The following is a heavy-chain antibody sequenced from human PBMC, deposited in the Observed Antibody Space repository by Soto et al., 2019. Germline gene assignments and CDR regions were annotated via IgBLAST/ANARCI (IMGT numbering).Heavy chain of an antibody. CDR1: GYTFTSYD. CDR2: MNPNSGNT. V-gene: IGHV1-8*01. Sequence: GASVKVSCKASGYTFTSYDIKWVRQATGQGLEWMGWMNPNSGNTGYAQKFQGRVTMTRNTSISTAYMELSSLRSEDTAVYYCARGQAARLLRAFDIWGQGTMVTVSS. CDR3: ARGQAARLLRAFDI. D-gene: IGHD6-13*01. J-gene: IGHJ3*02.